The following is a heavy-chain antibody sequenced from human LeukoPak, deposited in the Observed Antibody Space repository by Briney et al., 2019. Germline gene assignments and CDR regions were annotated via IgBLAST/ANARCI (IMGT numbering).Heavy chain of an antibody. V-gene: IGHV4-31*03. D-gene: IGHD5-12*01. CDR2: IYHRGST. Sequence: SQTLSLTCTVSGDSISSGDYYWNWIRQDPRKGLEWIGSIYHRGSTYHNPSLKSRLTISLDTSGNQFYLKLSSVTAADTAVYYCARTVDIVATITHWGQGTLVTVSS. CDR3: ARTVDIVATITH. CDR1: GDSISSGDYY. J-gene: IGHJ4*02.